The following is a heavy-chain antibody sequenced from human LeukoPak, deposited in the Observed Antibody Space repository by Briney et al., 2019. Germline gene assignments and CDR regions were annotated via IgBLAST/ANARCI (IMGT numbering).Heavy chain of an antibody. CDR3: AKDRPNYYGSNGHYYKLNGDC. CDR2: ITSSGAAT. J-gene: IGHJ4*02. V-gene: IGHV3-23*01. D-gene: IGHD3-22*01. Sequence: RGSLRLSCAASGFTFSSYAMSWVRQAPGKGLEWVSSITSSGAATYYADSVKGRFTISRDNSDNALYLQMNSLRAEDTTVYCCAKDRPNYYGSNGHYYKLNGDCWGQGTLVTVSS. CDR1: GFTFSSYA.